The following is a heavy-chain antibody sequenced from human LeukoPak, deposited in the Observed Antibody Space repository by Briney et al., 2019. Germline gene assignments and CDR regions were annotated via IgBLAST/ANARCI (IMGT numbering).Heavy chain of an antibody. D-gene: IGHD5-18*01. CDR1: GGSFSGYY. CDR3: ARTAEGGYSYGYFYYYYMDV. CDR2: INHSGST. J-gene: IGHJ6*03. Sequence: SETLSLTCAVYGGSFSGYYWSWIRQPPGKGLEWIGEINHSGSTNYKSSLKSRVTISVDTSKNQFSLKLSSVTAADTAVYYCARTAEGGYSYGYFYYYYMDVWGKGTTVTISS. V-gene: IGHV4-34*01.